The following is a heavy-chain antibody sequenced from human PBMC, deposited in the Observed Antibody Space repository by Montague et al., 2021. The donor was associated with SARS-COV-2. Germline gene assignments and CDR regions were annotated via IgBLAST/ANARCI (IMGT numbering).Heavy chain of an antibody. CDR1: GGSVSSAGYS. J-gene: IGHJ4*02. V-gene: IGHV4-30-2*01. CDR2: VHHSGNS. Sequence: TLSLTCTVSGGSVSSAGYSWYWIREPPGKGLEWIGHVHHSGNSYYNPSLKSRVTISRDGPKNQFSPKVTSVTAADTAVYYCASYRDYGDYFWGQGALVTVAS. D-gene: IGHD4-17*01. CDR3: ASYRDYGDYF.